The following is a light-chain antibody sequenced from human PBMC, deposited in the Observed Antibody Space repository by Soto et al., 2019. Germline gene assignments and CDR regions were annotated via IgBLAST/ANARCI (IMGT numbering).Light chain of an antibody. CDR2: GAS. CDR1: QSVSSN. V-gene: IGKV3-15*01. J-gene: IGKJ5*01. CDR3: QQYNNWPLN. Sequence: KVMTQSPATLSVSPWERATLSCRASQSVSSNLAWYQQKPGQAPRLLIYGASSRATGIPVRFSGSGSGTEFTLTISSLQSEDFAVYYCQQYNNWPLNFGQGTRLEIK.